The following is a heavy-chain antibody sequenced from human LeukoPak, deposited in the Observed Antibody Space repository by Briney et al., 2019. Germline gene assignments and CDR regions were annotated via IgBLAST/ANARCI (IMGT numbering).Heavy chain of an antibody. Sequence: GGSLRLSCTGSGFTFSSYWMTWVRQAPGKGLEWVANIKQDGSEKYYVDSVKGRFTISGDNAKNSLYLQMNSLRVEDTAVYYCASGPRFGDYWGQGTLVTVSS. CDR3: ASGPRFGDY. CDR2: IKQDGSEK. CDR1: GFTFSSYW. J-gene: IGHJ4*02. D-gene: IGHD3-10*01. V-gene: IGHV3-7*03.